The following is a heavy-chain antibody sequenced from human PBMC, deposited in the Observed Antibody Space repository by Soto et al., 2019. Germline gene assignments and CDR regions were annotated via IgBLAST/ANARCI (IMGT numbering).Heavy chain of an antibody. D-gene: IGHD6-19*01. CDR3: AKDQTGIAVACTLPVLFFDY. V-gene: IGHV3-23*01. Sequence: EVQLLESGGGLVQPGGSLRLSCAASGFTFSSYAMSWVRQAPGKGLEWVSATSGSGGSTYYADSVKGRFSISRDNSKNALYLQMNSLRAEDTAVYYCAKDQTGIAVACTLPVLFFDYWGQGTLVTVSS. J-gene: IGHJ4*02. CDR2: TSGSGGST. CDR1: GFTFSSYA.